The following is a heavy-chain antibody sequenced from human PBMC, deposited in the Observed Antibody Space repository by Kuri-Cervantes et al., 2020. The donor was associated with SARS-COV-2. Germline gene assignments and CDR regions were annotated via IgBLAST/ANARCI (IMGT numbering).Heavy chain of an antibody. CDR1: GCTFTSYG. V-gene: IGHV1-69*10. Sequence: SVKVSCKASGCTFTSYGISWVRQAPGQGLGWMGGIIPILGIANYAQKFQGRVTITADKSTSTAYMELSSLRSEDTAVYYCARDRDDYGDYDRVRNDYWGQGTPVTVSS. D-gene: IGHD4-17*01. CDR3: ARDRDDYGDYDRVRNDY. CDR2: IIPILGIA. J-gene: IGHJ4*02.